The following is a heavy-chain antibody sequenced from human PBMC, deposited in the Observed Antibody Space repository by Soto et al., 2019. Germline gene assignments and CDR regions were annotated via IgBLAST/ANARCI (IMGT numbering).Heavy chain of an antibody. CDR3: AEIRYCYDSSGYYH. V-gene: IGHV3-23*01. CDR2: ISGSGGST. Sequence: LRLSCAASGFTFSSYAMSWVRQAPGKGLEWVSAISGSGGSTYYADSVKGRFTISRDNSKNTLYLQMNSLRAEDTAVYYCAEIRYCYDSSGYYHWGQGTLVTVSS. J-gene: IGHJ5*02. CDR1: GFTFSSYA. D-gene: IGHD3-22*01.